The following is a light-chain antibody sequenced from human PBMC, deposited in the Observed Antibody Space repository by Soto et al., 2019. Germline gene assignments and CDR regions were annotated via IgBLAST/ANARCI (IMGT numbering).Light chain of an antibody. J-gene: IGLJ2*01. CDR2: GNV. CDR1: SSNIGAGYD. V-gene: IGLV1-40*01. CDR3: QSYDSSLSGSVV. Sequence: QLVLTQPPSVSGAPGQRVTISCTGNSSNIGAGYDVHWYQQLPGTAPKLLISGNVNRPSGVPDRFSGSKSGTSASLAITGLQADDEADYYCQSYDSSLSGSVVFGGGTKLTVL.